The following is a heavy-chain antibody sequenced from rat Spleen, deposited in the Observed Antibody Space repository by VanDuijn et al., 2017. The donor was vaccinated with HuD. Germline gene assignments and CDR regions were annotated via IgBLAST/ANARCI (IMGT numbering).Heavy chain of an antibody. Sequence: EVQLVESDGGLVQPGRSLKLSCATSGFTFSDCYMAWVRQAPTKGLEWVATISYDGSSTYYRDSVKGRFTVSRNNAKSTLYLEMDSLRSEDTATYYCATDTFYDGTYYPGGFDYWGQGVMVTVSS. V-gene: IGHV5-29*01. CDR1: GFTFSDCY. CDR3: ATDTFYDGTYYPGGFDY. CDR2: ISYDGSST. D-gene: IGHD1-12*02. J-gene: IGHJ2*01.